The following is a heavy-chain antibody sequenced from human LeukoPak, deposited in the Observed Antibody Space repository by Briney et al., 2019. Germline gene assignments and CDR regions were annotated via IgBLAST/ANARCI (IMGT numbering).Heavy chain of an antibody. Sequence: SETLSLTCTVSGGSISSYYWSWIRQPAGKGLEWIGRIYTSGSTNYNPSLKSRVTMSVDTSKNQFSLKLSSVTAADTAVYYCARGPLDTAMVPGDAFDIWGQGTMVTVSS. J-gene: IGHJ3*02. CDR3: ARGPLDTAMVPGDAFDI. CDR1: GGSISSYY. D-gene: IGHD5-18*01. CDR2: IYTSGST. V-gene: IGHV4-4*07.